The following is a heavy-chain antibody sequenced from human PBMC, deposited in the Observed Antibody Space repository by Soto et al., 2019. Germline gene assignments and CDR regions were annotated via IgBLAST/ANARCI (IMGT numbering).Heavy chain of an antibody. J-gene: IGHJ6*02. Sequence: QVQLQESGPGLVKPSQTLSLSCSVSGGSISSDRYFWSWVRQHPGKGLEWIAYILNSGSTYFNPSLRGRVGISVDMSKSQLSLDLSSVPAADSAVYYCASGHNTFGFYYYGLDVWGQGATVIVSS. CDR2: ILNSGST. CDR3: ASGHNTFGFYYYGLDV. V-gene: IGHV4-31*03. D-gene: IGHD3-10*01. CDR1: GGSISSDRYF.